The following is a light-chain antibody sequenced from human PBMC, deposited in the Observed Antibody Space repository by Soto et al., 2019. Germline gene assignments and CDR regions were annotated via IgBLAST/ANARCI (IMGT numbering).Light chain of an antibody. J-gene: IGLJ2*01. Sequence: QSVLTQPPSASGTPGQRVTISCSGSSSNIGSNTVDWYQQFPGTAPKLLIYSNNQRPSGVPDRFSGSKSGTSASLAISGLQSEYEADYYCAAWDDSLNGHVFGGGTKLTVL. CDR3: AAWDDSLNGHV. V-gene: IGLV1-44*01. CDR2: SNN. CDR1: SSNIGSNT.